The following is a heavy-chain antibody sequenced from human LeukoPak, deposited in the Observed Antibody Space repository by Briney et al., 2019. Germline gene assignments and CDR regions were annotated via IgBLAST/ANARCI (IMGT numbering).Heavy chain of an antibody. CDR2: ISYDESNE. V-gene: IGHV3-30*03. D-gene: IGHD3-22*01. Sequence: GGSLRLSCAASGFIFNQYGMHWVRQAPGKGLEWVALISYDESNEHYADSVKGRFTISRDNSENTLYLQMENVEAEDTAVYYCARELTYYDSSGYHSRGLDYWGQGTLVTVSS. CDR3: ARELTYYDSSGYHSRGLDY. CDR1: GFIFNQYG. J-gene: IGHJ4*02.